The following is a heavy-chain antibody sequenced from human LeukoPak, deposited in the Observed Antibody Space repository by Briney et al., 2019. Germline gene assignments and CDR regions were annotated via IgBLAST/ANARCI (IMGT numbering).Heavy chain of an antibody. J-gene: IGHJ4*02. D-gene: IGHD3-22*01. CDR3: ARVGALGYYDSSGYYPTEN. Sequence: PSETLSLTCAAYGGSFSGYYWSWIRQPPGKGLEWIGEINHSGSTNYNPSLKSRVTISVDTSKNQFSLKLSSVTAADTAVYYCARVGALGYYDSSGYYPTENWGQGTLVTVSS. CDR1: GGSFSGYY. CDR2: INHSGST. V-gene: IGHV4-34*01.